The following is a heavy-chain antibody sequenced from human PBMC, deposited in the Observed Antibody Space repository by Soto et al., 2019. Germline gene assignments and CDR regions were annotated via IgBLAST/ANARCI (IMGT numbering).Heavy chain of an antibody. Sequence: SQTLSLTCAISGDSVSSDSAAWSWIRQSPSRGLEWLGRPYYSSNWLIDFAISVKNRMTINPDTSKNQFSLQLIFVTPEDTAFYYCARVFGYRGNWRPRGMDVWGQGTTVTVSS. CDR1: GDSVSSDSAA. CDR3: ARVFGYRGNWRPRGMDV. D-gene: IGHD6-13*01. J-gene: IGHJ6*02. V-gene: IGHV6-1*01. CDR2: PYYSSNWLI.